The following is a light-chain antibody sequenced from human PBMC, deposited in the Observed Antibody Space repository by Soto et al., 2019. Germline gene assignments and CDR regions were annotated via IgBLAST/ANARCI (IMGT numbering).Light chain of an antibody. J-gene: IGLJ2*01. CDR3: GTWDSSLSAVV. V-gene: IGLV1-51*02. CDR2: ENN. Sequence: QSVLPQPPSVSAAPGQKVTISCSGSSSNIGNNYVSWYQQLPGTAPKLLIYENNKRPSGIPDRFSGSKSGTSATLGITELQTGDEADYYCGTWDSSLSAVVFGGGTQLTVL. CDR1: SSNIGNNY.